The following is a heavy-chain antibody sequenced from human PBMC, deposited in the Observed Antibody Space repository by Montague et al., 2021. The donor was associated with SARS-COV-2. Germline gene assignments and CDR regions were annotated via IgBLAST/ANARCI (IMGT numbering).Heavy chain of an antibody. Sequence: SLRLSCAASGFIFTNYGMNWVRRAPGKGLESVAGISGFGGGIYYSDSVKDRFTISRATSNSTLFLQMDGLRAEDTAIYYCAKSFSGTRNWFDIWGQGTLVTVSS. V-gene: IGHV3-23*01. D-gene: IGHD1-14*01. J-gene: IGHJ5*02. CDR1: GFIFTNYG. CDR2: ISGFGGGI. CDR3: AKSFSGTRNWFDI.